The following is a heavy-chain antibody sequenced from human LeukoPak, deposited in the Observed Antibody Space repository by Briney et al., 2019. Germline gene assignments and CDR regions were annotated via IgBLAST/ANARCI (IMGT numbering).Heavy chain of an antibody. J-gene: IGHJ4*02. CDR1: GFTFSSYA. V-gene: IGHV3-30-3*01. CDR2: ISYDGSNK. CDR3: ARDSLSTVSYYFDY. Sequence: GGSLRLSCAASGFTFSSYAMRWVRQAPGKGLEWVAVISYDGSNKYYADSVKGRFTISRDNSKNTLYLQMNSLRAEDTAVYYCARDSLSTVSYYFDYWGQGTLVTVSS.